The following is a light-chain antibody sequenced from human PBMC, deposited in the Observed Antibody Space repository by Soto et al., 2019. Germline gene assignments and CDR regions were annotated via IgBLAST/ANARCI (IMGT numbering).Light chain of an antibody. J-gene: IGKJ4*01. CDR2: AAS. CDR1: QSISSY. CDR3: QQSYSTPPGT. V-gene: IGKV1-39*01. Sequence: DIQMTQSPSSLSASVGDRVTITCRASQSISSYLNWYQQKPGKAPKLLIYAASSLQSGVPSRFSGSGSGTDFILTISSLQPEDFATYYCQQSYSTPPGTFGGGTKVEIK.